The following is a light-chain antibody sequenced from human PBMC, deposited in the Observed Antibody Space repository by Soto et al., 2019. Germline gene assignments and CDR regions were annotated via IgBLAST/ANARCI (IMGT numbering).Light chain of an antibody. CDR3: LLFFGGVGV. V-gene: IGLV7-43*01. CDR1: TGAVTSDYY. Sequence: QTVVTQEPSLTVSPGGTVTLTCASSTGAVTSDYYPSWIQQKPGQAPRTLMYGTINKHSWTPARLSGSLLGGKAALTLSDVQPEDEAEFYCLLFFGGVGVFGGGTKLTVL. J-gene: IGLJ2*01. CDR2: GTI.